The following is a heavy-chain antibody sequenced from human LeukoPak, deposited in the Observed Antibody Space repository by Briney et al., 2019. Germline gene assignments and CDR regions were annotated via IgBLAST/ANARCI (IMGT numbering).Heavy chain of an antibody. J-gene: IGHJ6*02. V-gene: IGHV1-46*01. D-gene: IGHD4-17*01. CDR2: INTSGGST. Sequence: ASVKVSCKASGYTFTSYYMHWVRQAPGQGLEWMGIINTSGGSTSYAQKFQGRVTMTRDTSTSTVYMELSSLRSEDTAVYYCARTTVTTLMGYYYYYGMDVWGQGTTVTVSS. CDR1: GYTFTSYY. CDR3: ARTTVTTLMGYYYYYGMDV.